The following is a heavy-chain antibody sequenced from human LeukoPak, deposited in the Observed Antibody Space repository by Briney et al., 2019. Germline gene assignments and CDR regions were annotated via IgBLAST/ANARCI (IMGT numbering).Heavy chain of an antibody. CDR3: ARRSTTGTEDVVYFDY. Sequence: GGSLRLSCAASGFTFSSYWMHWVRQAPGKGLVWVSRIKSDGSTTNYADSVKGRFTISRDNAKYTLYLHMNSLRAEDTAVYYCARRSTTGTEDVVYFDYWGQGTLVTVSS. CDR1: GFTFSSYW. D-gene: IGHD1-1*01. CDR2: IKSDGSTT. V-gene: IGHV3-74*01. J-gene: IGHJ4*02.